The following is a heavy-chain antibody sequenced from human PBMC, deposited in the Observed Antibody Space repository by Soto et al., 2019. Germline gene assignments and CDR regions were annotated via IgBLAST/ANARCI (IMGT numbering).Heavy chain of an antibody. CDR3: VICSGGSCYSGGPDY. J-gene: IGHJ4*02. Sequence: PGGSLRLSCAASGFTFSSYAVHWVRQAPGKGLEWVAVISYDGSNKYYADSVKGRFTISRDNSKNTLYLQMSSLRAEDTAVYYCVICSGGSCYSGGPDYWGQGTLVTVSS. V-gene: IGHV3-30-3*01. D-gene: IGHD2-15*01. CDR2: ISYDGSNK. CDR1: GFTFSSYA.